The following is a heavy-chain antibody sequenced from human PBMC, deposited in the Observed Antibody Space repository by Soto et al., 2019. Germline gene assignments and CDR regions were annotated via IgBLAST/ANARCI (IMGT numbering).Heavy chain of an antibody. CDR1: GFTFSNYW. J-gene: IGHJ5*02. CDR3: ARDWFDA. CDR2: MKKDGSQK. V-gene: IGHV3-7*01. Sequence: SLRLSCVASGFTFSNYWMSWVRQAPGKGLEWVANMKKDGSQKYCVDSVKGRFTISRDNARNSLYLQMNSLRVEDTAVYYCARDWFDAWGQGTLVTVSS.